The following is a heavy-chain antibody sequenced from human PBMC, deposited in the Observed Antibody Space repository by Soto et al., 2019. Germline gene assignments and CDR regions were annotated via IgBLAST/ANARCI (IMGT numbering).Heavy chain of an antibody. V-gene: IGHV1-2*04. CDR3: ARSSGNTPGHYGLDV. CDR1: GYTFSDYY. Sequence: QVQLVQSGAEVKKPGASVKVSCKASGYTFSDYYIHWVRLAPGQGLEWMGWINPNSGGTHYAQKFQAWVTMTRDPSISTAYMELSRLTSDDTAVYFCARSSGNTPGHYGLDVWGQGTTVSVSS. D-gene: IGHD1-26*01. J-gene: IGHJ6*02. CDR2: INPNSGGT.